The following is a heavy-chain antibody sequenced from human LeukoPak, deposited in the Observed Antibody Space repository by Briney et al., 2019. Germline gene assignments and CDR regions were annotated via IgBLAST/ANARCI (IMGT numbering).Heavy chain of an antibody. CDR1: GGSISSYY. J-gene: IGHJ6*02. Sequence: SETLSLTCTVSGGSISSYYWSWIRQPAGKGLEWIGRIYTSGSTNYNPSLKSRVTISVDTSKNQFSLKLSSVTAADTAVYYCAGIQSPYYYYGMDVWGQGTTVTVSS. V-gene: IGHV4-4*07. CDR2: IYTSGST. CDR3: AGIQSPYYYYGMDV.